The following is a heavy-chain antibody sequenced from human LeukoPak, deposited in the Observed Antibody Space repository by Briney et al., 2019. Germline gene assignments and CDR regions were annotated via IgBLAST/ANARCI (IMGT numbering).Heavy chain of an antibody. V-gene: IGHV3-30*01. CDR3: ARDHWGRIRTGGYFDY. CDR1: GSTFSSYT. J-gene: IGHJ4*02. D-gene: IGHD1-14*01. CDR2: ISDDATGRVQ. Sequence: GGSLRLSCAASGSTFSSYTMHWVRQTPGKGLEWVAVISDDATGRVQYYADSVKGRFTISRDNSKNTLYLQMNSLRPEDTAVYFCARDHWGRIRTGGYFDYWGQGTLVTVSS.